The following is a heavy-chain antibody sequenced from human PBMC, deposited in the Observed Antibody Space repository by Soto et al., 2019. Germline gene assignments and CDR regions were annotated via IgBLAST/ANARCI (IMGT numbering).Heavy chain of an antibody. V-gene: IGHV3-30-3*01. J-gene: IGHJ4*02. D-gene: IGHD6-13*01. CDR2: ISYDGSNK. CDR3: ARGPDSSRLDY. Sequence: GGSLRLSCAASGFTFSSYAMHWVRQAPGKGLEWVAVISYDGSNKYYADSVKGRFTISRDNSKNTLYLQMNSLRAEDTAVYYCARGPDSSRLDYWGQGTLVTVSS. CDR1: GFTFSSYA.